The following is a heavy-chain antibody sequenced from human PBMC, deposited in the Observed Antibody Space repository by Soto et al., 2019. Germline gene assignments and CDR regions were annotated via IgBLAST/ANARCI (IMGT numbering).Heavy chain of an antibody. CDR1: GYTFTSYA. V-gene: IGHV1-3*01. Sequence: QVQLVQSGAEVKKPGASVKVSCKASGYTFTSYAMHWVRQAPGQRLEWMGWINAGNGNTKYSQKFQGRVTITRDTSASTAYMELSSLRSEDTAVYYCARVRFVAGYFDYWGQGTLVTVSS. CDR3: ARVRFVAGYFDY. J-gene: IGHJ4*02. CDR2: INAGNGNT. D-gene: IGHD6-19*01.